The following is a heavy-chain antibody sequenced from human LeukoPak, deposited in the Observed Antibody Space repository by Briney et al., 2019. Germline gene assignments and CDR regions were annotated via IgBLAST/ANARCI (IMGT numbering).Heavy chain of an antibody. J-gene: IGHJ2*01. D-gene: IGHD6-13*01. V-gene: IGHV4-38-2*02. CDR2: IYHSGST. CDR1: AFSISSNYY. CDR3: VRDHRAGYWYFDL. Sequence: SETLPLTCGVSAFSISSNYYWGWTRQPPGKGLDWIGSIYHSGSTYYNPSLKSRVTISVETPKNQFSLRVNSVSAADTAVYYCVRDHRAGYWYFDLWGRGTLVTVSS.